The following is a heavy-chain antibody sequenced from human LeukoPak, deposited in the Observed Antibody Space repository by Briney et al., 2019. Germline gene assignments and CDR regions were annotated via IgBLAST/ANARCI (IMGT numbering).Heavy chain of an antibody. D-gene: IGHD5-12*01. V-gene: IGHV1-69*13. CDR3: VSYSGYDFIVDY. CDR1: GGTXSSYA. Sequence: ASVKVSCKASGGTXSSYAISWVRQASGQGLEWMGGIIPIFGTANYAQKFQGRVTITADESTSTAYMELSSLRSEDTAVYYCVSYSGYDFIVDYWGQGTLVTVSS. J-gene: IGHJ4*02. CDR2: IIPIFGTA.